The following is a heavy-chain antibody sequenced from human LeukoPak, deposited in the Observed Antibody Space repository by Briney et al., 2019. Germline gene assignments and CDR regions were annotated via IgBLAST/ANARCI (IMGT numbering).Heavy chain of an antibody. CDR2: IYYSGST. D-gene: IGHD3-10*01. V-gene: IGHV4-59*01. J-gene: IGHJ6*03. CDR1: GGSISSYY. CDR3: ARVEEGYGSGRRENYYYYYMDV. Sequence: SETLSLTCTVSGGSISSYYWSWIRQPPGKGLEWIGYIYYSGSTNYKSSLKSRVTISVDTSKNQFSLKLGSVSAADTAVYYCARVEEGYGSGRRENYYYYYMDVWGKGTTVTISS.